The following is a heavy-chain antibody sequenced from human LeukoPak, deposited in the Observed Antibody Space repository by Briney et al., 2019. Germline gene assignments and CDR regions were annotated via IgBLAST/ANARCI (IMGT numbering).Heavy chain of an antibody. V-gene: IGHV3-30*02. CDR2: IRYDGSNK. Sequence: GGSLRLSCAASGFTFSSYGMHWVRQAPGKGLEWVAFIRYDGSNKYYADSVKGRFTISRDNSKNTLYLQMNSLRAEDTAVYYCAKERRTFTTVTTVGDYRGQGTLVTVSS. CDR1: GFTFSSYG. D-gene: IGHD4-11*01. CDR3: AKERRTFTTVTTVGDY. J-gene: IGHJ4*02.